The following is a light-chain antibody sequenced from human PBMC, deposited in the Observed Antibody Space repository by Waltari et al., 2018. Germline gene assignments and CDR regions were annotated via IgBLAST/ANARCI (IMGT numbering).Light chain of an antibody. Sequence: QSALTQPASVSGSPGQSITISCPGTSSDIGSYNFVSWYQQHPGQAPKLIIYDVNSRPSGVSNRFSGSKSGNTASLTISGLQAEDEADYYCSSYTSSITSIFGGGTKLTVL. CDR2: DVN. CDR1: SSDIGSYNF. V-gene: IGLV2-14*03. J-gene: IGLJ2*01. CDR3: SSYTSSITSI.